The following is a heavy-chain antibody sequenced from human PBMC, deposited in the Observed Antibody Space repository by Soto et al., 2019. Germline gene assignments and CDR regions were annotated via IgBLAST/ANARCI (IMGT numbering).Heavy chain of an antibody. Sequence: SQTLSLTCAVSGDSVSSNSAAWNWIRQSPSRGLEWLGRTYYRSKWYNDYAVSVKSRITINPDTSKNQFSLQLNSVTPEDTAVYYCARATIFGVVTYYYYGMDVWGQGTTVTVSS. J-gene: IGHJ6*02. CDR3: ARATIFGVVTYYYYGMDV. CDR2: TYYRSKWYN. CDR1: GDSVSSNSAA. D-gene: IGHD3-3*01. V-gene: IGHV6-1*01.